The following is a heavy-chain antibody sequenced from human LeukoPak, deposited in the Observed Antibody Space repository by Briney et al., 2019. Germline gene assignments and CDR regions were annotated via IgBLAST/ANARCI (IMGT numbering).Heavy chain of an antibody. CDR3: ARDRYGDGFAHFDY. CDR2: ITRGGGI. V-gene: IGHV1-2*02. CDR1: GYTFTSYA. J-gene: IGHJ4*02. D-gene: IGHD5-24*01. Sequence: ASVKVSCKASGYTFTSYAMHWVRQAPAQALEWMGWITRGGGINFPQKFQGRVAITWDTSITTAYMDLSRLTSDDTAVYYCARDRYGDGFAHFDYWGQGALVTVSS.